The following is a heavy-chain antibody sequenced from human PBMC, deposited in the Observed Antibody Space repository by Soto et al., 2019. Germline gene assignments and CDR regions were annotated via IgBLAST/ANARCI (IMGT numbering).Heavy chain of an antibody. CDR2: INAGNGNT. V-gene: IGHV1-3*01. CDR3: VCIFSGGYSYGFYYYGMDV. CDR1: GYTFTSYA. D-gene: IGHD5-18*01. Sequence: ASVKVSCKASGYTFTSYAMHWVRQAPGQRLEWMGWINAGNGNTKYSQKFQGRVTITRDTSASTAYMELSSLRSEDTAVYYCVCIFSGGYSYGFYYYGMDVWGQGTTVTVSS. J-gene: IGHJ6*02.